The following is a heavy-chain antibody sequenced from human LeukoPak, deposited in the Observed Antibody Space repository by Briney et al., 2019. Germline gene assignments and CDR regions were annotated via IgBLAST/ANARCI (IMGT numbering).Heavy chain of an antibody. V-gene: IGHV4-39*01. CDR3: ARAAAAAYYYYYYYMDV. J-gene: IGHJ6*03. CDR2: IYYSGST. D-gene: IGHD6-13*01. CDR1: GGSISSSSYY. Sequence: SETLSLTCTVSGGSISSSSYYWGWIRQPPGKGLEWIGSIYYSGSTYYNPSLKSRVTISVDTSKNQFSLKLSSVTAADTAVYYCARAAAAAYYYYYYYMDVWGKGTTVTISS.